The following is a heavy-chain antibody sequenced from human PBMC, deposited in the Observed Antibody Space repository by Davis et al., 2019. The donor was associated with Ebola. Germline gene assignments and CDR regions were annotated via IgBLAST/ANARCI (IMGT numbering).Heavy chain of an antibody. V-gene: IGHV1-8*01. D-gene: IGHD3-9*01. CDR3: ARDFDGMDV. J-gene: IGHJ6*02. CDR1: GYTFTSYD. CDR2: MNPNSGNT. Sequence: ASVKVSCKASGYTFTSYDINWVRQATGQGLEWMGWMNPNSGNTGYAQKFQGRITMTRNISISTAYMELSSLRSDDTAVYYCARDFDGMDVWGQGTTVTVSS.